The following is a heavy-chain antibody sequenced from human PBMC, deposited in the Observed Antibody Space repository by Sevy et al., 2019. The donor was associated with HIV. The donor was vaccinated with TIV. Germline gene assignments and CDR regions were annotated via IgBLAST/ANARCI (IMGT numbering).Heavy chain of an antibody. D-gene: IGHD1-26*01. CDR3: AREGETSGHAGAFDI. Sequence: GGCLRLSCSASGINFRNSIFHWVRQAPGKGLEWVELMSFDGSIQYFGDSEMGRLTISRDDSKNTFYLQVNSLRVEDTAVYYCAREGETSGHAGAFDIWGQGTMVTVSS. CDR1: GINFRNSI. V-gene: IGHV3-30*04. CDR2: MSFDGSIQ. J-gene: IGHJ3*02.